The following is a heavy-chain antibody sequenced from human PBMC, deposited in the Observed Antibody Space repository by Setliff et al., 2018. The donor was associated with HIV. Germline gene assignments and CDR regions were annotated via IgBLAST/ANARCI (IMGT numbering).Heavy chain of an antibody. CDR1: GDSITSYY. D-gene: IGHD5-18*01. V-gene: IGHV4-59*01. CDR3: ARTRGYSLYYFDY. Sequence: SETLSLTCTVSGDSITSYYWSWIRQPPGKGLEWIGYIYYTGSTTYNPSLKSRVTMSGDTSKNKVSLKLRSVSAADTAVHYCARTRGYSLYYFDYWGQGTLVTVSS. CDR2: IYYTGST. J-gene: IGHJ4*02.